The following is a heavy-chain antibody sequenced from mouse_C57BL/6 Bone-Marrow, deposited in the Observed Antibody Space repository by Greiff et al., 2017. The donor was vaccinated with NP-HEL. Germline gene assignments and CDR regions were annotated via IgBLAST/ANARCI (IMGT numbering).Heavy chain of an antibody. CDR3: ARRRIITTEYYYAMDY. V-gene: IGHV1-81*01. Sequence: VKLQQSGAELARPGASVKLSCKASGYTFTSYGISWVKQRTGQGLEWIGEIYPRSGNTYYNEKFKGKATLTADKSSSTAYMELRSLTSEDSAVYFCARRRIITTEYYYAMDYWGQGTSVTVSS. CDR1: GYTFTSYG. CDR2: IYPRSGNT. D-gene: IGHD1-1*01. J-gene: IGHJ4*01.